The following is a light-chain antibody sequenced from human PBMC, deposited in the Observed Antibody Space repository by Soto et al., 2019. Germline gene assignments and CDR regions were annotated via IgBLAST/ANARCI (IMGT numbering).Light chain of an antibody. CDR3: QQYNKWPWT. CDR1: QTVSSN. V-gene: IGKV3-15*01. J-gene: IGKJ1*01. Sequence: EIVMTQSPATLSVSPGERVTLSCRASQTVSSNLAWYQQKPGQAPRLLIYGTSPRATGIPARFSGSGSGTVFTLTISSLQSEDFGVYYCQQYNKWPWTFGQGTKVEIK. CDR2: GTS.